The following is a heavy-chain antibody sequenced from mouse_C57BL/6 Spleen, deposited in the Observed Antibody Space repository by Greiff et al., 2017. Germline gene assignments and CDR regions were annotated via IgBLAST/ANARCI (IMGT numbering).Heavy chain of an antibody. CDR3: EIHGVLDYDRGSSYVDY. Sequence: QVQLQQSGAELVKPGASVKLSCKASGYTFTESTIHWVKQRSGQGLEWIGWFYPGSGSIKYNEKFKDKATVTADKSSSTVYMELSRLTSEDSAVYFFEIHGVLDYDRGSSYVDYWGQGTTLTVSS. J-gene: IGHJ2*01. V-gene: IGHV1-62-2*01. D-gene: IGHD2-4*01. CDR2: FYPGSGSI. CDR1: GYTFTEST.